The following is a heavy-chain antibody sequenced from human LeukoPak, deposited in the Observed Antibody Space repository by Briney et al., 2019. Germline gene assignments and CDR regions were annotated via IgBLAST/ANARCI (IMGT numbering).Heavy chain of an antibody. Sequence: ASVTVSYKPSGYTFTSYYMHWVRQAPGQGLEWMGIINPSGGDTSYAPKFQGRVTTTRDTSTSTVYMEVVSLRSEDTAVYYCARGCRVVPGVHNVGMTSYYNGLDVWGQGTTVTVSS. CDR1: GYTFTSYY. CDR2: INPSGGDT. J-gene: IGHJ6*02. V-gene: IGHV1-46*01. D-gene: IGHD2-2*01. CDR3: ARGCRVVPGVHNVGMTSYYNGLDV.